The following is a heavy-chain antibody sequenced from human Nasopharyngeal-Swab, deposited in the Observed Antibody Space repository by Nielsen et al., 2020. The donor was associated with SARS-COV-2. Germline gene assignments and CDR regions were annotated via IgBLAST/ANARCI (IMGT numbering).Heavy chain of an antibody. Sequence: WIRQPPGKGLEFVGRIRNKAKNYATTAVASVRGRFSISRDDSKNTAYLHMSGLKSEDTAVYYCTAHLEYVATDAWGQGVLVTVSS. D-gene: IGHD6-13*01. CDR2: IRNKAKNYAT. J-gene: IGHJ4*02. CDR3: TAHLEYVATDA. V-gene: IGHV3-73*01.